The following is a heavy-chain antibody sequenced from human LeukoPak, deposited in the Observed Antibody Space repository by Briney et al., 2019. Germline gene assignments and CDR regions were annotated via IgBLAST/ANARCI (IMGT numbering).Heavy chain of an antibody. CDR2: IKLDGSEK. CDR1: GFTFGKYW. J-gene: IGHJ4*02. CDR3: ARDQYDTWSRRGNFDS. Sequence: GGSLRLSCVASGFTFGKYWMSWVRQAPGKGLEWVANIKLDGSEKNYVDSVRGRFTISRDNTKNSLYLQMNSLRAEDTAVFYCARDQYDTWSRRGNFDSWGQGTLVIVSS. D-gene: IGHD3-3*01. V-gene: IGHV3-7*03.